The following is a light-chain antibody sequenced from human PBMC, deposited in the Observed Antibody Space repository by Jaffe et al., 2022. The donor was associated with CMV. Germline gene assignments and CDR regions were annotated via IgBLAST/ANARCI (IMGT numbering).Light chain of an antibody. CDR3: QQRYSWPS. J-gene: IGKJ5*01. Sequence: EIVLTQSPATLSLSLGERATLSCRASQSISASLAWYQQKPGQAPRLLIYDASNRATGIPARFSGSGSGTDFTLTISSLEPEDFAVYYCQQRYSWPSFGQGTRLEIK. CDR1: QSISAS. CDR2: DAS. V-gene: IGKV3-11*01.